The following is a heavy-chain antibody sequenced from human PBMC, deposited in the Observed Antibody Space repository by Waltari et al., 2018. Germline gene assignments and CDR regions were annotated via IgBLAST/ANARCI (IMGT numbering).Heavy chain of an antibody. J-gene: IGHJ3*02. CDR1: GGSISSSSYY. CDR2: IYYSGST. D-gene: IGHD6-19*01. CDR3: AGIAVAWAKPDAFDI. Sequence: QLQLQESGPGLVKPSETLSLTCTVSGGSISSSSYYWGWIRQPPGKGQEWIGSIYYSGSTYYNPSLKSRVTISVDTSKNQFSLKLSSVTAADTAVYYCAGIAVAWAKPDAFDIWGQGTMVTVSS. V-gene: IGHV4-39*07.